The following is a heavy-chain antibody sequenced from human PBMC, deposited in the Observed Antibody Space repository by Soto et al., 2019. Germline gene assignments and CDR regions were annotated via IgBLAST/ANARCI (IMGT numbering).Heavy chain of an antibody. V-gene: IGHV3-33*01. CDR3: ARDQMYSSSWFSVYYMDV. CDR1: GFTFSSYG. D-gene: IGHD6-13*01. Sequence: GGSLRLSCAASGFTFSSYGMHWVRQAPGKGLEWVAVIWYDGSNKYYADSVKGRFTISRDNSKNTLYLQMNSLRAEETAVYYCARDQMYSSSWFSVYYMDVWGKGATVTVSS. J-gene: IGHJ6*03. CDR2: IWYDGSNK.